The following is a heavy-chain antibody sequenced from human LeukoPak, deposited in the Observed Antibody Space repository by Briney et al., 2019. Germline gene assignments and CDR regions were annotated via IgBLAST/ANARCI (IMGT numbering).Heavy chain of an antibody. CDR3: ARGMGAARS. V-gene: IGHV3-48*02. D-gene: IGHD1-26*01. CDR2: ISSSSGTI. CDR1: GFTFSSYR. Sequence: GGSLRLSFAASGFTFSSYRINWVRQAPGKGLEWVSYISSSSGTIYYADSVKGRFTISRDNANNSLFLQMNSLRDEDTAVYYCARGMGAARSWGQGTLVTVSS. J-gene: IGHJ5*02.